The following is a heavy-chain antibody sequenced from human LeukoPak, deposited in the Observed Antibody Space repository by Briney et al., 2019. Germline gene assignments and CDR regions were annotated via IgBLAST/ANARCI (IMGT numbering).Heavy chain of an antibody. CDR2: IWYDGSNK. J-gene: IGHJ6*02. V-gene: IGHV3-33*01. CDR1: GFTFSSYG. CDR3: ARDRLYYYYYGMDV. Sequence: PGRSLRLSCAASGFTFSSYGMHWVRQAPGKGLEWVAVIWYDGSNKYYADSVKGRFTISRDNSKNTLYLQMNSLRAEDTAVYYCARDRLYYYYYGMDVWGQGTTVTVSS.